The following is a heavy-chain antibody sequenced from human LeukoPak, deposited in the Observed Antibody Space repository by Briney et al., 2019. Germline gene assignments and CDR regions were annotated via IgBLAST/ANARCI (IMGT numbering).Heavy chain of an antibody. Sequence: GGSLRLSCAASGFTFSSYTMSWVRQAPGKGLEWVSAISGSGGSTYYADSVKGRFTISRDNSKNTLYLQMNSLRAEDTAVYYCAKDLSSGWYKNWGQGTLVTVSS. CDR1: GFTFSSYT. CDR2: ISGSGGST. D-gene: IGHD6-19*01. CDR3: AKDLSSGWYKN. J-gene: IGHJ4*02. V-gene: IGHV3-23*01.